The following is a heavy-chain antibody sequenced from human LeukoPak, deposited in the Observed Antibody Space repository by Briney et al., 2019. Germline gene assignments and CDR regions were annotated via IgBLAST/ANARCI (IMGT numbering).Heavy chain of an antibody. CDR3: ARPQSGYDWYYFDY. CDR2: IYPGDSHT. J-gene: IGHJ4*02. Sequence: GESLKISCKGSGYSFTSYWIGWVRQMPGKGLEWMGIIYPGDSHTKYSPSFQGQVTISADKSINTAYLQWSSLKASDTAIYYCARPQSGYDWYYFDYWGQGTLVTVSS. V-gene: IGHV5-51*01. CDR1: GYSFTSYW. D-gene: IGHD5-12*01.